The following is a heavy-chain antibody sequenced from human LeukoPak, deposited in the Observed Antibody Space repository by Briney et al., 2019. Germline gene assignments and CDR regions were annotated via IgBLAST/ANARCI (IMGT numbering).Heavy chain of an antibody. Sequence: GGSLRLSCAASGFTFSSYAMSWVRQAPGKGLEWVSAISGNGGSTYYADSVKGRFTISRDNSKNTLYLRMNSLRAEDTAVYYCAKDGQYYYDSSGYFDYWGQGTLVTVSS. CDR1: GFTFSSYA. V-gene: IGHV3-23*01. J-gene: IGHJ4*02. CDR3: AKDGQYYYDSSGYFDY. D-gene: IGHD3-22*01. CDR2: ISGNGGST.